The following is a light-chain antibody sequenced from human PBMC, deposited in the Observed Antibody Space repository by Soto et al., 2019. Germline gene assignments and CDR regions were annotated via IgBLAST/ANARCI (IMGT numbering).Light chain of an antibody. V-gene: IGKV3-20*01. CDR3: QQYGSSPPNT. CDR2: GAS. CDR1: QSVSSSY. J-gene: IGKJ2*01. Sequence: EIMLTQSPGTLSLYPGERATLSCRASQSVSSSYLAWYQQKPGQAPRLLIYGASSRATGIPDRFSGSGSGTDFTLTISRLEPEDFAVYYCQQYGSSPPNTFGQGTKLEIK.